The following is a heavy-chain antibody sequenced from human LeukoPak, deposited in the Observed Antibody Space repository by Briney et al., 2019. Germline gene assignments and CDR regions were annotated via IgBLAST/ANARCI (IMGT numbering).Heavy chain of an antibody. J-gene: IGHJ4*02. D-gene: IGHD7-27*01. CDR2: IKQDGSEK. CDR3: AREAGGWGADY. V-gene: IGHV3-7*01. CDR1: GFSLSNYW. Sequence: GGSLRLSCAASGFSLSNYWMNWVRQAPGKGLEWVANIKQDGSEKNYVDSVKGRFSISRDNAKNSLYLQMNSLRAEDTAVYYCAREAGGWGADYWGQGTLVTVSS.